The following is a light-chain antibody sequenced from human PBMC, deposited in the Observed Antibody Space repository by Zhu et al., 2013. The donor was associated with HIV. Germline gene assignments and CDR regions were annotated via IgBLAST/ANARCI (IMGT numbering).Light chain of an antibody. CDR3: QAWDSSTAYV. V-gene: IGLV3-1*01. CDR2: KIA. J-gene: IGLJ1*01. Sequence: SYELTQPPSVSVSPGQTASITCSGDKLGINMLAGISRSQASPLCWSSIKIASGPQGIPERFSGSNSGNTATLTISGPRLWMRLDYYCQAWDSSTAYVFGTGTKVT. CDR1: KLGIN.